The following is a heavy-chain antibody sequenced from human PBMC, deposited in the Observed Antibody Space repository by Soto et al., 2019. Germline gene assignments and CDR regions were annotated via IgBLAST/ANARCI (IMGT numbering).Heavy chain of an antibody. J-gene: IGHJ3*02. CDR3: AKVVEDIVVRSAFDI. V-gene: IGHV3-23*01. CDR1: GFTFSSYA. CDR2: ISGSGAST. D-gene: IGHD2-15*01. Sequence: GGSLRLSCAASGFTFSSYAMSWVRQAPGKGLEWVSAISGSGASTYYQDSLKGRFTISRDNSKNTLYLQMNSRRAEDTAVYYGAKVVEDIVVRSAFDIWGQGTMVTVSS.